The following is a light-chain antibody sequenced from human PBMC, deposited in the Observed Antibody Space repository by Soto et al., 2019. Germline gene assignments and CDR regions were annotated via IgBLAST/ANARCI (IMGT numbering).Light chain of an antibody. Sequence: QSALTQPASVSGSPGQSITISCTGTSSDVGGYNYVSWYQQHPGKAPKLMIYEVSNRPSGVSNRFSGSKSGNTAALTISGLQADDEADYYCSSFTSRHTWVFGGGTKLTVL. CDR1: SSDVGGYNY. J-gene: IGLJ3*02. CDR3: SSFTSRHTWV. CDR2: EVS. V-gene: IGLV2-14*01.